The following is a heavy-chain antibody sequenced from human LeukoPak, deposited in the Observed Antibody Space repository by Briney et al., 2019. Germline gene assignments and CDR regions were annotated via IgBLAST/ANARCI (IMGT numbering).Heavy chain of an antibody. Sequence: TSETLSLTCTVSGGSISSSSYYWGWIRQPPGKGLEWIGSIYYSGSTYYNPSRRSRVTISVDTSKDQFSLKLSSVTAADTAVYYRARSMGARDFDPWGQGTLVTVSS. CDR3: ARSMGARDFDP. CDR1: GGSISSSSYY. J-gene: IGHJ5*02. CDR2: IYYSGST. D-gene: IGHD1-26*01. V-gene: IGHV4-39*01.